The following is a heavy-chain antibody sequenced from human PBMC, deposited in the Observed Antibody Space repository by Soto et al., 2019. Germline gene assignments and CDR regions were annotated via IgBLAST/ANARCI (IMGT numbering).Heavy chain of an antibody. V-gene: IGHV4-30-2*01. CDR3: ARCTQKRSTSCYIFDY. CDR1: GGSISSGGYS. CDR2: IYHSGST. J-gene: IGHJ4*02. Sequence: QLQLQESGSGLVKPSQTLSLTCAVSGGSISSGGYSWSWIRQPPGKGLEWMRYIYHSGSTYYNPSLKSRVTISVDRSKNQFSLKLSSVTAADTAVYYCARCTQKRSTSCYIFDYWGQGTLVTVSS. D-gene: IGHD2-2*01.